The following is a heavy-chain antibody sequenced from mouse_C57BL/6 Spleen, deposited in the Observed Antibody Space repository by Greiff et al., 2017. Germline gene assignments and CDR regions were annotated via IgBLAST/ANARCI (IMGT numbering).Heavy chain of an antibody. CDR2: INPSNGGT. D-gene: IGHD1-1*01. V-gene: IGHV1-53*01. Sequence: VQLQQPGTELVKPGASVKLSCKASGYTFTSYWMHWVKQRPGQGLEWIGNINPSNGGTNYNEKFKSKATLTVDKSSSKAYMQLSSLTSEDSAVYYCARGDYYGSSYPWFAYWGQGTLVTVSA. CDR3: ARGDYYGSSYPWFAY. CDR1: GYTFTSYW. J-gene: IGHJ3*01.